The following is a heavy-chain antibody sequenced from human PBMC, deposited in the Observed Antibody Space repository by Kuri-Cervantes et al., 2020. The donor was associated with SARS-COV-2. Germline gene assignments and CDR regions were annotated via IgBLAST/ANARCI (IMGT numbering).Heavy chain of an antibody. CDR3: ARAEGAMLPGSLRFLEWLDPYYFDY. V-gene: IGHV4-38-2*02. CDR1: GYSISSGYY. CDR2: IYHSGTT. D-gene: IGHD3-3*01. J-gene: IGHJ4*02. Sequence: SETLSLTCTVSGYSISSGYYWGWIRQPPGKGLEWIGTIYHSGTTYYNSSLKSRLTMSADTPKNQFSLKLSSVTAADTAVYYCARAEGAMLPGSLRFLEWLDPYYFDYWGQGTLVTVSS.